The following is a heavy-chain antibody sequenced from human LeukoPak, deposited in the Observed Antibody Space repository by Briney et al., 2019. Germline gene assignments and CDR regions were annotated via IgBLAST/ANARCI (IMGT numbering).Heavy chain of an antibody. J-gene: IGHJ4*02. CDR2: ISYDGRNK. CDR3: ARAPLHSNGWSFDY. Sequence: GRSLRLSCAASEFTFSSFTMHWVRQAPGKGLEWVAVISYDGRNKYYADPVKGRFTISRDNSKNTLYLQMNSLRPEDTAVYYCARAPLHSNGWSFDYWGQGTLVTVSS. V-gene: IGHV3-30*04. CDR1: EFTFSSFT. D-gene: IGHD6-19*01.